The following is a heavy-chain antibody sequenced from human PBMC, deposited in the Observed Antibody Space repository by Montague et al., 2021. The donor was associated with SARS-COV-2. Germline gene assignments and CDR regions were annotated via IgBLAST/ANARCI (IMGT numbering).Heavy chain of an antibody. J-gene: IGHJ6*02. D-gene: IGHD3-10*01. V-gene: IGHV4-39*01. CDR2: IYYSGST. CDR1: GGSISSSSYY. CDR3: ARLSNYSGSGSYYPHNYYYYGMDV. Sequence: SETLSLTCTVSGGSISSSSYYWGWIRQPPGKGLEWIGSIYYSGSTYHNESLKSRVTISVDTSKNQFSLKLSSVTAADTAVYYCARLSNYSGSGSYYPHNYYYYGMDVWGQGTTVTVSS.